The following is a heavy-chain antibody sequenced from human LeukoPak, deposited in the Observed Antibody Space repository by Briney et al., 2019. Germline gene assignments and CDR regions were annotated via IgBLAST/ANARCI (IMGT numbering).Heavy chain of an antibody. CDR3: ARPRAAVAILNDHFDY. CDR2: IYTSGST. Sequence: TSETLSLTCTVSGGSISSYYWSWIRQPAGKGLEWIGRIYTSGSTNYNPSLKSRVTTSVDTSKNQFSLKLSSVTAADTAVYYCARPRAAVAILNDHFDYWGQGTLVTVSS. V-gene: IGHV4-4*07. D-gene: IGHD6-19*01. CDR1: GGSISSYY. J-gene: IGHJ4*02.